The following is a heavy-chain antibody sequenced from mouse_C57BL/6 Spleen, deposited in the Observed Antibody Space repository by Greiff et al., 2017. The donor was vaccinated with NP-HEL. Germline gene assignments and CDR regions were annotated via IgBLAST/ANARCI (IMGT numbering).Heavy chain of an antibody. Sequence: QVQLQQSGAELARPGASVKLSCKASGYTFTSYGISWVKQRTGQGFEWIGEIYPRSGNTYYNEKFKGKATLTADKSSSTAYMELRSLTSEDSAVYFCADYYGSSKAWFAYWGQGTLVTVSA. J-gene: IGHJ3*01. CDR3: ADYYGSSKAWFAY. D-gene: IGHD1-1*01. CDR2: IYPRSGNT. CDR1: GYTFTSYG. V-gene: IGHV1-81*01.